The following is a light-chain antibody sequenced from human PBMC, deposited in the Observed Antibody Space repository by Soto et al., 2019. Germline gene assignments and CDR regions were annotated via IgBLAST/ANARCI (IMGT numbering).Light chain of an antibody. V-gene: IGLV2-14*01. Sequence: QSVLTQPASVSGSPGQSITISCSGTNSDVGGYNYVSWYQQHPGKAPKLMIYDVSYRPSGISNRFSGSKSDNTASLTISGLQAEDGADYYCSSYTTSSLYVFGTGTKVPS. CDR1: NSDVGGYNY. CDR2: DVS. CDR3: SSYTTSSLYV. J-gene: IGLJ1*01.